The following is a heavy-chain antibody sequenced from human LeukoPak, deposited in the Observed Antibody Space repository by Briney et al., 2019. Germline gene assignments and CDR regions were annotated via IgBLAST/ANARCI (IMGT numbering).Heavy chain of an antibody. Sequence: GRSLRLSCAASGFTFDDYAMHWVRQVPGKGLEWVSGISWNSGYIGYADSVKGRITVSRDNVKNSLYLQMNSLRAEDTAVYYCARDKGHWGQGTLVTVSS. CDR1: GFTFDDYA. V-gene: IGHV3-9*01. CDR3: ARDKGH. J-gene: IGHJ4*02. CDR2: ISWNSGYI.